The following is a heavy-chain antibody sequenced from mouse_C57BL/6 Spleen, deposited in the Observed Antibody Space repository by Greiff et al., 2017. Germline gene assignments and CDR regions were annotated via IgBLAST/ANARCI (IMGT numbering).Heavy chain of an antibody. D-gene: IGHD1-1*01. Sequence: QVQLKQSGAELMKPGASVKLSCKATGYTFTGYWIAWVKQTPGHGLEWIGEILPGSGSTNYNEKFKGKATFTADTSSNTAYMQLSSLTTEDSAIYYCARSPYYYGSRAWFAYWGQGTLVTVSA. J-gene: IGHJ3*01. CDR2: ILPGSGST. V-gene: IGHV1-9*01. CDR1: GYTFTGYW. CDR3: ARSPYYYGSRAWFAY.